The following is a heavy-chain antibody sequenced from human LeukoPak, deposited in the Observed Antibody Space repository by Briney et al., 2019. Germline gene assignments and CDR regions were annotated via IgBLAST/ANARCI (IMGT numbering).Heavy chain of an antibody. CDR2: IYYSGST. CDR3: ARTGGGSCYSCNWFDP. Sequence: PSQTLSLTCTVSGGSLSSGGYYWSWIRQHPGTGLEWIGYIYYSGSTYYNPSLKSRVTISVDTSKNQFSLKLSSVTAADTAVYYCARTGGGSCYSCNWFDPWGQGTLVTVSS. V-gene: IGHV4-31*03. CDR1: GGSLSSGGYY. D-gene: IGHD2-15*01. J-gene: IGHJ5*02.